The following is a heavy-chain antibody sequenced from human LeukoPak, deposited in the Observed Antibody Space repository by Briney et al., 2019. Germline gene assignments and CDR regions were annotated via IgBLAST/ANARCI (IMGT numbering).Heavy chain of an antibody. CDR2: ISAYNGNT. V-gene: IGHV1-18*01. CDR1: GYTFTSYG. Sequence: AALVKVSCKASGYTFTSYGISWVRQAPGQGLEWMGWISAYNGNTNYAQKLQGRVTMTTDTSTSTAYMELRSLRSDDTAVYYCARYVAVAGTGLVNYYYMDVWGKGTTVTVSS. CDR3: ARYVAVAGTGLVNYYYMDV. D-gene: IGHD6-19*01. J-gene: IGHJ6*03.